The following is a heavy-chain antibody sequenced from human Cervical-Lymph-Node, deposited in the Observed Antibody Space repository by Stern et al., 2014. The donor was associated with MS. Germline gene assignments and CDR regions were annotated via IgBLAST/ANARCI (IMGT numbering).Heavy chain of an antibody. CDR1: GYTFTSYG. CDR2: INAGNGNT. J-gene: IGHJ4*02. CDR3: ARGGASSSWYYFDY. Sequence: VQLLESGAEVKKPGASVKGSCKASGYTFTSYGMHWVRQAPGQRLEWMGWINAGNGNTKYSQKFQGRVTITRDTSASTAYMELSSLRSEDTAVYYCARGGASSSWYYFDYWGQGTLVTVSS. V-gene: IGHV1-3*01. D-gene: IGHD6-13*01.